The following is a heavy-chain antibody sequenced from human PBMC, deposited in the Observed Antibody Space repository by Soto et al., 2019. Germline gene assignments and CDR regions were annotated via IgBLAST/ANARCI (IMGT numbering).Heavy chain of an antibody. D-gene: IGHD3-10*01. CDR2: INGGSGNT. CDR3: ARVPPWGNSAGDYYIQHYDS. V-gene: IGHV1-3*01. Sequence: ASVKVSCKSSGFTFTSYAIHWLRQAPGQRPQWMGWINGGSGNTKYSQDFQGRVTFTRDTFATTAYLELSSLRSEDTAVYYCARVPPWGNSAGDYYIQHYDSWGQGAPVTVSS. CDR1: GFTFTSYA. J-gene: IGHJ4*02.